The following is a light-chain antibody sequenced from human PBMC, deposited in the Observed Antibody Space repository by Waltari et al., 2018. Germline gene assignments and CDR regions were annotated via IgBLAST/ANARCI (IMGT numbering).Light chain of an antibody. CDR3: SSYAVSNTYMI. CDR1: SSEFGDYNL. V-gene: IGLV2-23*02. Sequence: QSGLTQPAPVSGCPGQPSTIPCTGTSSEFGDYNLVCWYQKHPGKAPKLMIYEVNKRPSGASNRFAGSKSGNTASLTISVLQAEDEADYYCSSYAVSNTYMIFGGGTKLTVL. J-gene: IGLJ2*01. CDR2: EVN.